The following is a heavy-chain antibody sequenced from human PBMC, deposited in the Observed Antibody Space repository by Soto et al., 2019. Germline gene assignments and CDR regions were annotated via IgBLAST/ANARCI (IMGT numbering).Heavy chain of an antibody. CDR3: ARRLFGSGWTLDS. CDR1: GASITTYY. CDR2: VYHTGTT. Sequence: SETLSLTCDVSGASITTYYWSWIRQAPGKGPEWIGNVYHTGTTDYNSSLKSRVTISVDTSKNQFSLNMNSVTAADTAVYYCARRLFGSGWTLDSWGQGALVTVPQ. D-gene: IGHD6-19*01. J-gene: IGHJ4*02. V-gene: IGHV4-59*01.